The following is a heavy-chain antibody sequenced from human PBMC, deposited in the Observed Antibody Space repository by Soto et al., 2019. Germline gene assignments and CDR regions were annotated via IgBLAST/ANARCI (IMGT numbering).Heavy chain of an antibody. J-gene: IGHJ3*02. Sequence: SETLSLTCTVSGGSISSYYWSWIRQPLGKGLEWIGYIYYSGSTNYNPSLKSRVTISVDTSKNQFSLKLSSVTAADTAVYYCARDRGIYDSSGYYAFDIWGQGTMVTVS. CDR2: IYYSGST. CDR1: GGSISSYY. D-gene: IGHD3-22*01. V-gene: IGHV4-59*01. CDR3: ARDRGIYDSSGYYAFDI.